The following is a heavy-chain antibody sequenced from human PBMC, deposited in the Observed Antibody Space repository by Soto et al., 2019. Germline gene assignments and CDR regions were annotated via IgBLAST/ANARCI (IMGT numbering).Heavy chain of an antibody. CDR3: ARGDSTVSSVFDY. J-gene: IGHJ4*02. CDR2: IYQNGDT. V-gene: IGHV4-31*03. CDR1: GGLFSSGGYY. D-gene: IGHD4-17*01. Sequence: QVQLQESGPGLVKPSQTLSLTCTVSGGLFSSGGYYWSWIRQEPGKGLEWIGYIYQNGDTSYNPSLKSRVTISADTSKTQFSLKLSSVTAADTAVYYCARGDSTVSSVFDYWGQGMLVTVSS.